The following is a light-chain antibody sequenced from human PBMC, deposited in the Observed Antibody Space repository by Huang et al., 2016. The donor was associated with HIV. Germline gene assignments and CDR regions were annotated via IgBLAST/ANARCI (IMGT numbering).Light chain of an antibody. Sequence: EIVLTQSPGTLSLSPGERATVSCRASQSVSTSYIAWYQKKPGQAPRLLIYGASGRATGIPDRFSGGGSGTDFTLTISRLEPEDFAVYYCQQSGSSPPFTFGPGTKVDIK. CDR1: QSVSTSY. V-gene: IGKV3-20*01. CDR3: QQSGSSPPFT. J-gene: IGKJ3*01. CDR2: GAS.